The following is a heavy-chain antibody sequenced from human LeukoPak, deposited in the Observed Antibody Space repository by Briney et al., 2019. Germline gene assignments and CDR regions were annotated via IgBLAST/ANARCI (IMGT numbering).Heavy chain of an antibody. V-gene: IGHV3-23*01. CDR1: GFTLSSHG. Sequence: GGSLRLSCAASGFTLSSHGMSWVRPAPGKGREWVSAISGSGSTYHADSVKGRFTISRDIFKNTLYLQMNSLRAEDTAVYYCVHGGLYYLDYWGQGTLVTVSS. CDR3: VHGGLYYLDY. D-gene: IGHD3-10*01. CDR2: ISGSGST. J-gene: IGHJ4*02.